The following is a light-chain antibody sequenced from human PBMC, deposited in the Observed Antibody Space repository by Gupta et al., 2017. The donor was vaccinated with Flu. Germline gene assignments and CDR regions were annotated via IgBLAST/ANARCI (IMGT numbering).Light chain of an antibody. J-gene: IGLJ2*01. CDR3: SSYTPSTTLVL. V-gene: IGLV2-14*03. CDR1: SSVVGGYNY. CDR2: NFN. Sequence: QSVLTQPASVAGSPGQSITISCTRTSSVVGGYNYLSWYQQHPGKAPKLLIFNFNNRPSGVSNRFSGSKSGDTASLTISGLQAGDEATYYCSSYTPSTTLVLFGGGTKLTVL.